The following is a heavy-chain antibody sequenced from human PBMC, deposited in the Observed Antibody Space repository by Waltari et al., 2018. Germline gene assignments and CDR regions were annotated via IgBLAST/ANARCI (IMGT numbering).Heavy chain of an antibody. CDR2: IYHSGNT. J-gene: IGHJ4*02. V-gene: IGHV4-39*01. CDR3: ARLGPGHGRRVDY. Sequence: QLQLQESGPGLVKPSETLSLTCTVSGGSISLTNYYWGWIRQPPGKGLEWIGSIYHSGNTYYNPSLKSRVTMSVDTSKNQFSLRLKSLTAADTGIYYCARLGPGHGRRVDYWGQGTLVTVSS. CDR1: GGSISLTNYY. D-gene: IGHD3-10*01.